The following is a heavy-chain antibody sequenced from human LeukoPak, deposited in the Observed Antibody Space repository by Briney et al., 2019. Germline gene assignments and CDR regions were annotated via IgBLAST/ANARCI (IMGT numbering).Heavy chain of an antibody. CDR3: ARERDTSMVALDS. CDR1: GFTFSSYS. CDR2: ITSNIYT. Sequence: PGGSLRLSCAASGFTFSSYSLNWVRQAPGKGLEWVSCITSNIYTYYADSVRGRFTISRDNSQNSVYLVMNSLGAEDTAVYYCARERDTSMVALDSWGQGTLVTVSS. V-gene: IGHV3-21*06. J-gene: IGHJ4*02. D-gene: IGHD5-18*01.